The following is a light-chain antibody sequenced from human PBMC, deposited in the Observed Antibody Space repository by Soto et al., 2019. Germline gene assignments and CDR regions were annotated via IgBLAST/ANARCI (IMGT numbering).Light chain of an antibody. CDR1: QNIFNW. CDR3: QQASSFPWS. V-gene: IGKV1-12*02. CDR2: ATY. Sequence: DIQMTQSPSSVSASVGDRVTITCRASQNIFNWLAWYQHKPGKAPELLMYATYILQSGVPSRFSGSGSGPDFTLTISSLHPEDSATYYCQQASSFPWSFGQGTKVEIK. J-gene: IGKJ1*01.